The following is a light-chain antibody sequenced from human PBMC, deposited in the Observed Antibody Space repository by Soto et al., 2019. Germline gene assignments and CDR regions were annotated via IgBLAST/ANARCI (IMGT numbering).Light chain of an antibody. CDR1: QSLSSRN. V-gene: IGKV3-20*01. J-gene: IGKJ1*01. CDR3: QQYDSSPRT. Sequence: ELVLTQSPCTLSLSPGERATLSCRASQSLSSRNLAWYQQKPGQAPRPLIYGVSSRATGISDRFSGSGSGTDFTLTISRLEPEDFAVYYCQQYDSSPRTFGQGTKVDIK. CDR2: GVS.